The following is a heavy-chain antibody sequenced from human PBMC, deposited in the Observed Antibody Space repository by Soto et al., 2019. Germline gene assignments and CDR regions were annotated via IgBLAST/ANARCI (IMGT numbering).Heavy chain of an antibody. D-gene: IGHD2-2*01. V-gene: IGHV3-49*03. CDR3: TRDIVVVPAAMPSGMDV. CDR2: IRSKAYGGTT. Sequence: GGSLRLSCTASGFTFCDYAMSWFRQAPGKGLEWVGFIRSKAYGGTTEYAASVKGRFTISRDDSKSIAYLQMNSLKTEDTAVYYCTRDIVVVPAAMPSGMDVWGQGTTVTVSS. J-gene: IGHJ6*02. CDR1: GFTFCDYA.